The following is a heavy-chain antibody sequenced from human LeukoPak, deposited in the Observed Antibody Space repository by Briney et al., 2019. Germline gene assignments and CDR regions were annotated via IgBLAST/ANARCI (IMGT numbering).Heavy chain of an antibody. D-gene: IGHD6-19*01. CDR3: AKGGGHSSGWYDDY. V-gene: IGHV3-23*01. CDR1: GFTFSSYA. J-gene: IGHJ4*02. Sequence: PGGSLRLSCAASGFTFSSYAMSWVRQAPGKGLEWVSGITGSGGSTYYADSVKGRFTISRDNSKNTLYLQMNSLRAEDTAVYYCAKGGGHSSGWYDDYWGQGTLVTVSS. CDR2: ITGSGGST.